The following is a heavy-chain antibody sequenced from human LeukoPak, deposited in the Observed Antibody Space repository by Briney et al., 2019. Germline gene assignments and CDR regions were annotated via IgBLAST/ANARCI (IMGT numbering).Heavy chain of an antibody. D-gene: IGHD3-3*02. J-gene: IGHJ6*03. Sequence: PSETLSLTCAVSGGSISSSNWWSWVRQPPGKGLEWIGEIYHSGSTNYNPSLKSRVTISVDTSKNQFSLKLSSVTAADTAVYYCARAFYPGYYSYMAVWGKGTTVTVSS. CDR3: ARAFYPGYYSYMAV. CDR2: IYHSGST. V-gene: IGHV4-4*02. CDR1: GGSISSSNW.